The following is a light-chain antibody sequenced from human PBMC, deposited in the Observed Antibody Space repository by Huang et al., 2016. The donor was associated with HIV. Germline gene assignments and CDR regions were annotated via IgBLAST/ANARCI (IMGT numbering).Light chain of an antibody. J-gene: IGKJ2*01. CDR3: QQYGSSPMYT. CDR2: GAS. V-gene: IGKV3-20*01. CDR1: QSVSSTY. Sequence: EIVLTQSPGTLSLSPGERATLSCRASQSVSSTYLAWYQQKLGQAPRLLIYGASSRATGIPDRFRGSGAGTDFTLTISRLEPEDFAVYYCQQYGSSPMYTFGQGTKLEIK.